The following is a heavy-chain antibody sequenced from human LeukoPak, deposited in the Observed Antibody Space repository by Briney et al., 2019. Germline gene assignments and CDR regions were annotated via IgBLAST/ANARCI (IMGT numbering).Heavy chain of an antibody. CDR2: ISSTSSAI. CDR1: GFTFSFYT. CDR3: ARGRQEGGYYFDS. Sequence: GGSLRLSCAASGFTFSFYTMNWVRQAPGKGLEWVSYISSTSSAIYYADSVKGRFTISRDNAKNSLDLHMNSLRAEDTAVYYCARGRQEGGYYFDSWGQGTLVTVSS. V-gene: IGHV3-48*01. D-gene: IGHD3-16*01. J-gene: IGHJ4*02.